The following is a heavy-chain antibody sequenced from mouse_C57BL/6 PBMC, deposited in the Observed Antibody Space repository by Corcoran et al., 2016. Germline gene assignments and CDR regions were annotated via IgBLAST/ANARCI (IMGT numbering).Heavy chain of an antibody. Sequence: EVQLQQSGPELVKPGASVKISCQASGYTFTDYYMNWVKQSHGKSLEWIGDINPNNGGTSYNQKFKGKATLTVDKSSSTAYMELRSLTSEDSAVYYCARPIYYGNYGGYFDVGGTGTTVTVSS. CDR3: ARPIYYGNYGGYFDV. V-gene: IGHV1-26*01. CDR2: INPNNGGT. CDR1: GYTFTDYY. J-gene: IGHJ1*03. D-gene: IGHD2-1*01.